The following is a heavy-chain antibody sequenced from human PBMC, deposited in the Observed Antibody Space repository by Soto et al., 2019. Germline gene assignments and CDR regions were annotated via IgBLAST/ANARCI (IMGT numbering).Heavy chain of an antibody. V-gene: IGHV3-48*01. CDR3: VRGDREDIAVVVGARPGEYGMDV. CDR2: ISSSSSTI. D-gene: IGHD2-15*01. Sequence: HPGGSLRLSCAASGFTFSSYSMNWVRQAPGKGLEWVSYISSSSSTIYYADSVKGRFTISRDNSKNTLYLQMNSLRAEDTAVYYCVRGDREDIAVVVGARPGEYGMDVWGQGTTVTVSS. J-gene: IGHJ6*02. CDR1: GFTFSSYS.